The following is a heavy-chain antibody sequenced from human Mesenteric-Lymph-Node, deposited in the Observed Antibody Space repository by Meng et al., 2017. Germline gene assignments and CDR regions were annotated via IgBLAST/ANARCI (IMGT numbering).Heavy chain of an antibody. Sequence: SETLSLTCAVYGGSFSGYYWSWIRQPPGKGLEWIGEINHSGSTNYNPSLKSRVTISVDTSKNQFSLKLSSVTAADTAVYYCARDTGFGVVTGVDPWGQGTLVTVSS. V-gene: IGHV4-34*01. D-gene: IGHD2-21*02. CDR1: GGSFSGYY. CDR3: ARDTGFGVVTGVDP. J-gene: IGHJ5*02. CDR2: INHSGST.